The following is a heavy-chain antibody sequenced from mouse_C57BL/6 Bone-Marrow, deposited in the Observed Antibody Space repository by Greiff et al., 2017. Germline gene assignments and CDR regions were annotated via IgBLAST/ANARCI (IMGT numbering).Heavy chain of an antibody. CDR2: IDPETGGT. Sequence: VQLQQSGAELVRPGASVTLSCKASGYTFTDYEMHWVKQTPVHGLEWIGAIDPETGGTAYNQKFKGKAILTADKSSSTAYMELRSLTSEDSAVXYCTPGTWSWFAYWGQGTLVTVSA. V-gene: IGHV1-15*01. J-gene: IGHJ3*01. CDR3: TPGTWSWFAY. CDR1: GYTFTDYE. D-gene: IGHD4-1*01.